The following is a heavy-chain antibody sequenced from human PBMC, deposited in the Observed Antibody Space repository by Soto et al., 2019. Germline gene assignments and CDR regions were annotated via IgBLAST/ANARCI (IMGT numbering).Heavy chain of an antibody. J-gene: IGHJ5*02. CDR3: ARMATFGSLNWFDP. V-gene: IGHV1-8*01. D-gene: IGHD3-16*01. Sequence: ASLKVSCKTSGYSFINNDVSWVRQATGQGLEWMGWMNPGSGDTGYAQKFQGRVTMTRDISTATAYMELSSLRSDDTAIYYCARMATFGSLNWFDPWGQGTLVTVSS. CDR1: GYSFINND. CDR2: MNPGSGDT.